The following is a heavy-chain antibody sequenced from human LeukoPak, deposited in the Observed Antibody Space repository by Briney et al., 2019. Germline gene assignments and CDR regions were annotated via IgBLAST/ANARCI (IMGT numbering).Heavy chain of an antibody. Sequence: PGGSLRLSCAASGFTFSSYSMNWVRQAPGKGLEWVSSISSSSSYIYYADSVKGRFTISRDNAKSSVYLQMNSLRAEDTAVYYCARAGNLDAFDIWGQGTMVTVSS. D-gene: IGHD1-7*01. CDR1: GFTFSSYS. CDR2: ISSSSSYI. CDR3: ARAGNLDAFDI. J-gene: IGHJ3*02. V-gene: IGHV3-21*01.